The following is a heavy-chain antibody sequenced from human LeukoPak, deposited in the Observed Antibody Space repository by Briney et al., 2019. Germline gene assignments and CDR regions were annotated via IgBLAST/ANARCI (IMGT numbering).Heavy chain of an antibody. D-gene: IGHD3-10*01. J-gene: IGHJ5*02. CDR3: ARDCSPMGFQDWFDP. Sequence: GASVKVSCKASGYTFTGYYMHWVRQAPGQGLEWMGWINRNSGGTNYAQKFQGRVTMTRDTSISTAYMELSRLRSDDTAVYYCARDCSPMGFQDWFDPWGQGTLVTVSS. V-gene: IGHV1-2*02. CDR2: INRNSGGT. CDR1: GYTFTGYY.